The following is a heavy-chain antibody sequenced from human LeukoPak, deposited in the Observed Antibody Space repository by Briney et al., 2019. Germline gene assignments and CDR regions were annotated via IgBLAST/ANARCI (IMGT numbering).Heavy chain of an antibody. Sequence: SVKVSCKASGGAFSSYAISWVRQAPGQGLEWMGGIIPIFGTANYAQKFQGRVTITTDESTSTAYMELSSLRSEDTAVYYCASPQAYYYDSSGPPSPYYYMDVWGKGTTVTVSS. CDR1: GGAFSSYA. D-gene: IGHD3-22*01. J-gene: IGHJ6*03. CDR2: IIPIFGTA. CDR3: ASPQAYYYDSSGPPSPYYYMDV. V-gene: IGHV1-69*05.